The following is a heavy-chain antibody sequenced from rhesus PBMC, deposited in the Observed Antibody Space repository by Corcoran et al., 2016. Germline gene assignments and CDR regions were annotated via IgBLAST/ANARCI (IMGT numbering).Heavy chain of an antibody. Sequence: QVQLPESGPGLVKPSEPLSLTCAVSGYSISSGYYWNLIRQPPGKALEWIGSIYGSGRSNNLNPSLKRRVTLSVDTSKNQFSLKVSSVTAADTAVYYGARKNHYHTYFDYWGQGVLVTVSS. CDR3: ARKNHYHTYFDY. D-gene: IGHD3-9*01. CDR2: IYGSGRSN. V-gene: IGHV4S14*01. J-gene: IGHJ4*01. CDR1: GYSISSGYY.